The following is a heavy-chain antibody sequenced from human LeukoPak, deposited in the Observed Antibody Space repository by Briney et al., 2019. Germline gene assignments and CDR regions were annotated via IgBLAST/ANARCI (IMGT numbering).Heavy chain of an antibody. CDR3: ARASGITVTTFPDY. V-gene: IGHV3-21*01. CDR1: GFTFSSYS. Sequence: PGGSLRLSSAASGFTFSSYSMNWVRQAPGKGLEWVSSISSSSSYIYYADSVKGRFTISRDNAKNSLYLQMNSLRAEDTAVYYCARASGITVTTFPDYWGQGTLVTVSS. CDR2: ISSSSSYI. D-gene: IGHD4-17*01. J-gene: IGHJ4*02.